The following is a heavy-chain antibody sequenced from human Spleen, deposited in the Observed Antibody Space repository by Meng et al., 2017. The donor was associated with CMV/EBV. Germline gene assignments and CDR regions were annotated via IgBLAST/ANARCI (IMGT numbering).Heavy chain of an antibody. CDR2: IRYDGSNK. J-gene: IGHJ5*02. V-gene: IGHV3-30*02. Sequence: VQLVWGWGGVVKLGGLLGLFCAASGFNFSSYGMHWVRQAPGKGLEWVAFIRYDGSNKYYADSVKGRFTISRDNSKNTLYLQMNSLRAEDTAVYYCAKDRGIAAAGTADWFDPWGQGTLVTVSS. D-gene: IGHD6-13*01. CDR1: GFNFSSYG. CDR3: AKDRGIAAAGTADWFDP.